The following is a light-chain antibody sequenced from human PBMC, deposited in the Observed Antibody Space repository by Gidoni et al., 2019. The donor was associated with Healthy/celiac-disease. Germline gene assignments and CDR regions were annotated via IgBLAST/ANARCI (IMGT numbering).Light chain of an antibody. Sequence: TCSGDALPKQFAYWYQQKPGQAPVLVIYKDSERPSGIPERSSGSSSGTTVTLTISGVQAEDEADYYCQSADSSGTYYVFGTGTKVTVL. J-gene: IGLJ1*01. CDR1: ALPKQF. V-gene: IGLV3-25*03. CDR2: KDS. CDR3: QSADSSGTYYV.